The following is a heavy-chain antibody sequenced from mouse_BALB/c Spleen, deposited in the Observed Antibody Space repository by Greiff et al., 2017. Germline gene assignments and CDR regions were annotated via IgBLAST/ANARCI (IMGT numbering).Heavy chain of an antibody. CDR3: ARWGRQLGHYYAMDY. Sequence: QVQLQQPGAELVMPGASVKMSCKASGYTFTDYWMHWVRQRPGQGLEWIGAIDTSDSYTSYNQKFKGKATLTVDESSSTAYMQLSSLTSEDSAVYYCARWGRQLGHYYAMDYWGQGTSVTVSS. J-gene: IGHJ4*01. CDR1: GYTFTDYW. D-gene: IGHD3-2*01. V-gene: IGHV1-69*01. CDR2: IDTSDSYT.